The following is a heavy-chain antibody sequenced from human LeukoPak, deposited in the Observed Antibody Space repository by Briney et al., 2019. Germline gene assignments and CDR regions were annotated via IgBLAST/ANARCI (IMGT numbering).Heavy chain of an antibody. CDR1: GFTFSSYS. Sequence: PGGSLRLSCAASGFTFSSYSMNWVRQAPGKGLEWISYISSSSSTIYYADTVKGRFTISRDNAKNSLYLQMNSLRAEDTAVYYCARSYYYDSSGYYYGNWFDPWGQGTLVTVSS. CDR3: ARSYYYDSSGYYYGNWFDP. CDR2: ISSSSSTI. V-gene: IGHV3-48*01. J-gene: IGHJ5*02. D-gene: IGHD3-22*01.